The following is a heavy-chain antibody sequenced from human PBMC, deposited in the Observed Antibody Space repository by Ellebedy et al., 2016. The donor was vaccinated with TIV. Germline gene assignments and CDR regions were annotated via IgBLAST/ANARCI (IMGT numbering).Heavy chain of an antibody. J-gene: IGHJ4*02. CDR1: GYTFTKYY. CDR2: INPSGGST. D-gene: IGHD6-13*01. Sequence: ASVKVSCKASGYTFTKYYMHWVRQAPGHGLEWMGMINPSGGSTSYAQKFQGRVTMTRDTSTSTVYLELSSLRSEGTAVYYCTCLQLGIADYFDYWGQGALVTVSS. V-gene: IGHV1-46*01. CDR3: TCLQLGIADYFDY.